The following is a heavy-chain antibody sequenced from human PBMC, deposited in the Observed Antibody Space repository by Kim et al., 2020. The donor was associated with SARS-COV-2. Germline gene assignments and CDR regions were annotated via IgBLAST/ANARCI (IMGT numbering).Heavy chain of an antibody. V-gene: IGHV3-13*01. J-gene: IGHJ2*01. CDR1: GFTFSSYD. CDR2: IGTAGDT. CDR3: ARVSFYYGSGIGYWYFDL. D-gene: IGHD3-10*01. Sequence: GGSLRLSCAASGFTFSSYDMHWVRQATGKGLEWVSAIGTAGDTYYPGSVKGRFTISRENAKNSLYLQMNSLRAGDTAVYYCARVSFYYGSGIGYWYFDLWGRGTLVTVSS.